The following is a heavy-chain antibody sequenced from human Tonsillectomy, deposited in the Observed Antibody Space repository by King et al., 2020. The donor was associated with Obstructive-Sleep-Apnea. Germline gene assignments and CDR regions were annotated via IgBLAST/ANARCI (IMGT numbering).Heavy chain of an antibody. CDR2: ISSSSSYI. V-gene: IGHV3-21*01. J-gene: IGHJ4*02. CDR3: ARVGWELHLFDY. Sequence: VQLVESGGGLVKPGGSLRLSCAASGFTFSSYSMNWVRQAPGKGLEWVSSISSSSSYIYYADSVKGRFTISRDNAKNSLYLQMNSLRAEDTAVYYCARVGWELHLFDYWGQGTLVTVSS. CDR1: GFTFSSYS. D-gene: IGHD1-26*01.